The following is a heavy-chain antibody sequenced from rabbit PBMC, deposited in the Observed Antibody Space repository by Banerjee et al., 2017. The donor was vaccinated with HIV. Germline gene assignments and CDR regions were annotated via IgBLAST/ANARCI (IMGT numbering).Heavy chain of an antibody. CDR2: IYAGSSGST. J-gene: IGHJ4*01. Sequence: QSLEESGGDLVKPGASLTLTCTASGFSFSSGYWMCWVRQAPGKGLEWIACIYAGSSGSTHYASWVNGRLTISKTSSTTVTLQMTSLTAADTATYFCTRSTTLYMNSDDDLWGPGTLVTVS. CDR3: TRSTTLYMNSDDDL. D-gene: IGHD6-1*01. V-gene: IGHV1S40*01. CDR1: GFSFSSGYW.